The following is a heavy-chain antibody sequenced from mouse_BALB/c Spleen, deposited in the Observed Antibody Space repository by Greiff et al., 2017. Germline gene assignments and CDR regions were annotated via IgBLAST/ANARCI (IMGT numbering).Heavy chain of an antibody. D-gene: IGHD2-1*01. CDR2: ISSGGST. CDR3: ARGRYYGNTLYYYAMDY. CDR1: GFTFSSYA. V-gene: IGHV5-6-5*01. J-gene: IGHJ4*01. Sequence: EVKVVESGGGLVKPGGSLKLSCAASGFTFSSYAMSWVRQTPEKRLEWVASISSGGSTYYPDSVKGRFTISRDNARNILYLQMSSLRSEDTAMYYCARGRYYGNTLYYYAMDYWGQGTSVTVSS.